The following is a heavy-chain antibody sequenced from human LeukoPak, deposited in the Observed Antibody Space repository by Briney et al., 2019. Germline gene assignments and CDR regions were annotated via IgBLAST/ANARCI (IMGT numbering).Heavy chain of an antibody. CDR3: TTGLMVRTSVGY. CDR2: IKSKTDGATT. CDR1: GFTFNNAW. J-gene: IGHJ4*02. V-gene: IGHV3-15*01. D-gene: IGHD3-10*01. Sequence: GGSLRLSCAASGFTFNNAWMSWVRQAPGKGLEWVGRIKSKTDGATTDYGAPVKGRFTISRDDSKTTLYLQMNSLKTEDTAVYYCTTGLMVRTSVGYWGQGILVTVSS.